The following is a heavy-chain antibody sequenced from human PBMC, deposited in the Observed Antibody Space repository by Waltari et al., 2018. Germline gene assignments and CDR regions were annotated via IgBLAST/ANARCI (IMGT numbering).Heavy chain of an antibody. V-gene: IGHV3-7*01. Sequence: DVQLVESGGGLVQPGGSLSLSCEAFGFTFSDFWMTWVRRAPGKGLEGVANKKKDGSEKYYVDSVKGRFTVSRDNAKNSLYLQMSSLRAEDTAIYYCARDRGYCGGDCYKNLDSWGQGTLVAVSS. D-gene: IGHD2-21*01. CDR1: GFTFSDFW. J-gene: IGHJ4*02. CDR3: ARDRGYCGGDCYKNLDS. CDR2: KKKDGSEK.